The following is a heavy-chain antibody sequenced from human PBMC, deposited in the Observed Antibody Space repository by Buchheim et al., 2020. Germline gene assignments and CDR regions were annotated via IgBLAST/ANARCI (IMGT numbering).Heavy chain of an antibody. CDR1: GFTFSEYY. J-gene: IGHJ4*02. V-gene: IGHV3-11*01. D-gene: IGHD6-13*01. CDR3: ARLQQQLVFFDF. CDR2: ISSSRGTTI. Sequence: QEQLVESGGGLIKPGGSLRLSCAASGFTFSEYYMSWIRQAPGKGLEWVSYISSSRGTTIYYADCGKGRFTISRNNAKNLLYLLMNSLRAEDTAVYYCARLQQQLVFFDFWGQGTL.